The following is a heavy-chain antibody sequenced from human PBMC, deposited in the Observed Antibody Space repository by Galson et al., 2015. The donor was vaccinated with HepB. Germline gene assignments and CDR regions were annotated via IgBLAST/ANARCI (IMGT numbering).Heavy chain of an antibody. CDR2: ISGSGGSA. CDR1: GFTFSNYA. D-gene: IGHD3-22*01. CDR3: AKDFSYYYDSTDY. Sequence: SLRLSCAASGFTFSNYAMSWVRQAPGKGLEWVPAISGSGGSAYYADSVKGRFTISRDNSKNTLYVQMNSLRAEDTAVYYCAKDFSYYYDSTDYWGQGTLVTVSS. J-gene: IGHJ4*02. V-gene: IGHV3-23*01.